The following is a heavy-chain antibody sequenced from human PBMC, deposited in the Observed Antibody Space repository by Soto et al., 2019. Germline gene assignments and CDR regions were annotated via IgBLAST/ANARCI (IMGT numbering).Heavy chain of an antibody. J-gene: IGHJ4*02. V-gene: IGHV4-4*02. CDR3: ARGDLHDNGGYFDS. CDR2: MHHVGIT. CDR1: GASITTNHW. D-gene: IGHD4-17*01. Sequence: QVHLQESGPGLVRPSGALSLTCAVSGASITTNHWWTWVRQSPGQGLEWIGEMHHVGITNYSPSLKSRVSISLDKSNNHFSLKLTSMTAADTAIYYCARGDLHDNGGYFDSWGQGNLVTVSS.